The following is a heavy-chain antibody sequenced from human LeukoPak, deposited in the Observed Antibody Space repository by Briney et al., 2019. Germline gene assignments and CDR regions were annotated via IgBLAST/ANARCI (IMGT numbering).Heavy chain of an antibody. CDR2: IIPIFGTA. V-gene: IGHV1-69*13. D-gene: IGHD6-13*01. J-gene: IGHJ4*02. CDR1: GGTFSSYA. Sequence: SVKVSCKASGGTFSSYAISWARQAPGQGLEWMGGIIPIFGTANYAQKFQGRVTITADESTSTAYMELSSLRSEDTAVYYCASASPGYSSRPSDYWGQGTLVTVSS. CDR3: ASASPGYSSRPSDY.